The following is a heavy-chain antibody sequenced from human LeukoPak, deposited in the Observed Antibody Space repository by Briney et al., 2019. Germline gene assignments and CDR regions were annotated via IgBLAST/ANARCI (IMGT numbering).Heavy chain of an antibody. CDR1: GFTFSSYP. CDR2: IRSNGGST. J-gene: IGHJ4*02. Sequence: AGGSLRLSCSASGFTFSSYPMHWVRQASGKGLEYVSGIRSNGGSTYYADSLKGRFTISRDNARNSLYLQMDSLRAEDTAVYYCARDTTYCGSGCYSLTDYWGQGTLVSVSS. CDR3: ARDTTYCGSGCYSLTDY. V-gene: IGHV3-64*04. D-gene: IGHD2-21*02.